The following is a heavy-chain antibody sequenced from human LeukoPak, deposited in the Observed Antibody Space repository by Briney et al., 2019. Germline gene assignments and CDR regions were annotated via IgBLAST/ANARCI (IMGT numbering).Heavy chain of an antibody. V-gene: IGHV3-15*01. D-gene: IGHD3-22*01. CDR1: GFTFSDYY. CDR2: IKSKTDGGTT. CDR3: TTDYYYDSRGFFDY. Sequence: GGSLRLSCAASGFTFSDYYMSWIRQAPGKGLEWVGRIKSKTDGGTTDYAAPVKGRFTISRDDSKNTLYLQMDSLKTEDTAVYYCTTDYYYDSRGFFDYWGQGTLVTVSP. J-gene: IGHJ4*02.